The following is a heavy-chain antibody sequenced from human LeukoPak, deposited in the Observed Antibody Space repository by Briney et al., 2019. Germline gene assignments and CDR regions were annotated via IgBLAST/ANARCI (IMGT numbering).Heavy chain of an antibody. J-gene: IGHJ4*02. CDR2: IYYSGST. CDR3: ARSYGSGSYGY. V-gene: IGHV4-59*08. Sequence: SETLSLTCTVSGGSISGYYWSWIRQPAGKGLEWIGYIYYSGSTNYNPSLKSRVTISVDTSKNQFSLKLSSVTAADTAVYYCARSYGSGSYGYWGQGTLVTVSS. CDR1: GGSISGYY. D-gene: IGHD3-10*01.